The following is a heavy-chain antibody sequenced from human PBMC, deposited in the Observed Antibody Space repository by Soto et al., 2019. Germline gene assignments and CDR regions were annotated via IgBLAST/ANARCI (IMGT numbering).Heavy chain of an antibody. CDR3: AKGGQYSNSLFDY. D-gene: IGHD6-6*01. Sequence: PGGSLRLSCAASGFSVSTNFMSWVRQAPGKGPEWVSTIYRGDSTYYADSMKGRFTISRDNSKNTLSLQMNSLRAEDTAVYYCAKGGQYSNSLFDYWGHGTLVTVYS. CDR1: GFSVSTNF. CDR2: IYRGDST. V-gene: IGHV3-53*01. J-gene: IGHJ4*01.